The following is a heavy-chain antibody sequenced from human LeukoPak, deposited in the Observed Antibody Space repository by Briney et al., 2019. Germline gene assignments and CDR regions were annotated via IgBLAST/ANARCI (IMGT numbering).Heavy chain of an antibody. CDR1: GYTFTGYY. D-gene: IGHD2-21*02. V-gene: IGHV1-2*06. CDR2: INPNSGGT. J-gene: IGHJ5*02. Sequence: ASVKVSCKASGYTFTGYYMHWVRQAPGQGLEWLGRINPNSGGTNYAQKFQGRVTMTEDTSTDTAYMELSSLRSEDTAVYYCATGFCGGDCYSRWFDPWGQGTLVTVSS. CDR3: ATGFCGGDCYSRWFDP.